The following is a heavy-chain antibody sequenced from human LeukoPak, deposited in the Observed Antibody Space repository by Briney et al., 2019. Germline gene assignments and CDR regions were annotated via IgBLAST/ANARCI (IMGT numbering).Heavy chain of an antibody. J-gene: IGHJ4*02. D-gene: IGHD6-13*01. CDR1: GFTFSDYY. V-gene: IGHV3-11*06. CDR3: ARDSSSWSYFDY. CDR2: NSSSSSYT. Sequence: GGPLSLFCAASGFTFSDYYKSWIPQARGKGLEWVSYNSSSSSYTNYADSVKGRFTISRDNAKNSLYLQMNSLRAEDTAVYCCARDSSSWSYFDYWGQGTLVTVSS.